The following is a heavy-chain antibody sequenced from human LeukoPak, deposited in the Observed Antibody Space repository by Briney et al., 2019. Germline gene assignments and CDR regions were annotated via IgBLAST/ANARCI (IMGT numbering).Heavy chain of an antibody. Sequence: PGGSLRLSCAASGFTFSGYAMSWVRQAPGKGLEWVSAISGSGGSTYYADSVKGRFTISRDNSKNTLYLQMNSLRAEDTAVYYCAKDSTPVFGVVITYMDVWGKGTTVTVSS. J-gene: IGHJ6*03. CDR2: ISGSGGST. V-gene: IGHV3-23*01. CDR1: GFTFSGYA. CDR3: AKDSTPVFGVVITYMDV. D-gene: IGHD3-3*01.